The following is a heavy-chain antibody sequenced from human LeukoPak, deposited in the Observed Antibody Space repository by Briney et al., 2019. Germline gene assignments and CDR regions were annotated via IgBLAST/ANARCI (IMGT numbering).Heavy chain of an antibody. CDR3: ARDSSPMRADTTGGNVWFDAFDI. Sequence: PGGSLRLSCAASGFTFSNQWMTWVRQAPGKGLEGVANIKQDGSKEHYVDSVKGRFTISRDSAKNSVYLQMNSLRAEDTAVYYCARDSSPMRADTTGGNVWFDAFDIWGQGTMVTVSS. CDR2: IKQDGSKE. V-gene: IGHV3-7*01. D-gene: IGHD3-16*01. J-gene: IGHJ3*02. CDR1: GFTFSNQW.